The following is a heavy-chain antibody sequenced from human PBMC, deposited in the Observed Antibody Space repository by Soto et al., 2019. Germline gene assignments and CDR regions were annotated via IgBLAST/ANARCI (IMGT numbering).Heavy chain of an antibody. CDR2: INPSGGST. D-gene: IGHD2-2*01. CDR1: GYPFTSYY. V-gene: IGHV1-46*03. Sequence: ASLKVSCKSSGYPFTSYYIHWVRQAPGQGLEWMGIINPSGGSTSYAQKFQGRVTMTRDTSTSTVYMELSSLRSEDTAVYYCATEGTDIVVVPAANDAFDIWGQGTMVTVSS. CDR3: ATEGTDIVVVPAANDAFDI. J-gene: IGHJ3*02.